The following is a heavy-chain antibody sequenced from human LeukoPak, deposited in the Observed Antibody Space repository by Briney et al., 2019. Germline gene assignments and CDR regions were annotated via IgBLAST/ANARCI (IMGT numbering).Heavy chain of an antibody. CDR1: GGSISSGDYY. V-gene: IGHV4-30-4*08. CDR3: ARAPIVGAAFDY. CDR2: IYYSGST. J-gene: IGHJ4*02. D-gene: IGHD1-26*01. Sequence: PSQTLSLXCTVSGGSISSGDYYWSWIRQPPGKGLEWIGYIYYSGSTYYNPSLKSRVTISVDTSKNQFSLKLSSVTAADTAVYYRARAPIVGAAFDYWGQGTLVTVSS.